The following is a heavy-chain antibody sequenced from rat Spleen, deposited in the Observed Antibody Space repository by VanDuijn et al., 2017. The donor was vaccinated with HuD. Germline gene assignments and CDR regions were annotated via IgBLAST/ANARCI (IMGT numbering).Heavy chain of an antibody. CDR2: ISSEGSSS. CDR3: ARPNWDLGFDY. Sequence: EVQLVESGGGLVQPGRSLKLSCVASGFTFNNYWMTWIRQAPTKGLEWVATISSEGSSSYYRESVKGRFTISRHNAKTTQYLQMDSLRSEDTATYYCARPNWDLGFDYWGQGVMVTVSS. J-gene: IGHJ2*01. CDR1: GFTFNNYW. D-gene: IGHD5-1*01. V-gene: IGHV5-29*01.